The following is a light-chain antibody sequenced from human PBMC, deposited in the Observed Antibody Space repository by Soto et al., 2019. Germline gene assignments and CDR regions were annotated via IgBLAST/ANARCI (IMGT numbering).Light chain of an antibody. Sequence: QSVLTQPPSASGSPGQSVTISCTGTSSDVGGYNYVSWYQQHPGKAPKLMIYEVSERPSGVPDRFSGSKSSNTASLTVSGLQAEGEADYYCSSYAGSNNVVFGTGTQLTVL. V-gene: IGLV2-8*01. CDR3: SSYAGSNNVV. CDR1: SSDVGGYNY. CDR2: EVS. J-gene: IGLJ1*01.